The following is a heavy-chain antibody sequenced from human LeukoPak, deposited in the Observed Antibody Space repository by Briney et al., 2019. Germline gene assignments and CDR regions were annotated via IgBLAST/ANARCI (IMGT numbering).Heavy chain of an antibody. V-gene: IGHV3-21*04. CDR3: TRAPHPRCSSSGCYLDY. J-gene: IGHJ4*02. Sequence: PGGSLRLSCAASGFTFSSYSMNWVRQAPGKGLEWVSSISSSSSYIYYADSVKGRFTISRDNAKNSLYLQMNDLKTEDTAVYYCTRAPHPRCSSSGCYLDYWGQGTLVTVSS. CDR1: GFTFSSYS. CDR2: ISSSSSYI. D-gene: IGHD2-2*01.